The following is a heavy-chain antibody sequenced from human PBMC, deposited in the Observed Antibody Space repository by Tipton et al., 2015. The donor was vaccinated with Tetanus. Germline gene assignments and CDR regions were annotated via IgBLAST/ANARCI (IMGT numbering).Heavy chain of an antibody. Sequence: TLSLTCTVSGGSISGRSSYWGWIRQPPGKGLEWIGSIYESGDTYYIPSLKSRVTISVDTSKNQFSLNLNSMAAADTGVYYCARHQSGYFTPFDYWGQGNLVTVSS. CDR1: GGSISGRSSY. V-gene: IGHV4-39*01. J-gene: IGHJ4*02. CDR2: IYESGDT. D-gene: IGHD3-3*01. CDR3: ARHQSGYFTPFDY.